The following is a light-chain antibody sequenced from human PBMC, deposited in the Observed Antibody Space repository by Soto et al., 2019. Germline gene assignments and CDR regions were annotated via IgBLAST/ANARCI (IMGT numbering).Light chain of an antibody. J-gene: IGLJ1*01. Sequence: QSALTQPASVSGSPGQSITFSCTGTSSDVGGYNYVSWYQQYPGKAPKLMIYDVSNRPSGVSNRFSGSKSGNTASLTISGLQAEDEADYYCSSYTISNTLVFGSGTKVTVL. V-gene: IGLV2-14*01. CDR3: SSYTISNTLV. CDR1: SSDVGGYNY. CDR2: DVS.